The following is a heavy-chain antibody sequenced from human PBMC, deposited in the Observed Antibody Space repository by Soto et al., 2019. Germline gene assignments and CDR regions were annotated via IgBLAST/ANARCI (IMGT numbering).Heavy chain of an antibody. CDR2: IYYSGST. Sequence: SETLSLTCTVSGGSISSGDYYWSWIRQPPGKGLEWIGYIYYSGSTYCNPSLKSRVTISVDTSKNQFSLKLSSVTAADTAVYYCARERWIDCSSTSCYGIDYWGQGTLVTVSS. CDR1: GGSISSGDYY. CDR3: ARERWIDCSSTSCYGIDY. V-gene: IGHV4-30-4*01. J-gene: IGHJ4*02. D-gene: IGHD2-2*01.